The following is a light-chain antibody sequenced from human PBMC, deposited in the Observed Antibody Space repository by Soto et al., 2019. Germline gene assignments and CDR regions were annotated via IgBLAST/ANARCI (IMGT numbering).Light chain of an antibody. J-gene: IGKJ3*01. CDR1: QSVSSTY. CDR2: DAS. Sequence: EIVLTQSPGTLSLSPGDRATLSCRASQSVSSTYLAWYQQKPGQAPRLLIYDASSRDTGIPDRFSGSGSGTDFTLTISRLGPEDFAVYYCQHYGSSPGLFTFGPGTKVDIK. CDR3: QHYGSSPGLFT. V-gene: IGKV3-20*01.